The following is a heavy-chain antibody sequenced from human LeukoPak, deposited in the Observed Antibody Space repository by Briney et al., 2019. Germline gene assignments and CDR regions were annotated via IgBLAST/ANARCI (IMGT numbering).Heavy chain of an antibody. CDR1: GFTFSSYI. Sequence: KSGGSLRLSCAASGFTFSSYIMNGVGRAPGKGLEWVSSISGSSYIYYADSVKGRFPISRDNAKNSLYLQMNSLRAEDRAVYYCASLSSGWLGESFDYWGQGTLVTVSS. V-gene: IGHV3-21*01. CDR2: ISGSSYI. CDR3: ASLSSGWLGESFDY. D-gene: IGHD6-19*01. J-gene: IGHJ4*02.